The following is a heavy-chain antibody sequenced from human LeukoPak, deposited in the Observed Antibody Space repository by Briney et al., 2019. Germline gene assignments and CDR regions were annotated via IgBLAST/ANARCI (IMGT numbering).Heavy chain of an antibody. CDR2: TYNSGNT. CDR1: GGSISISGFY. V-gene: IGHV4-31*03. CDR3: GRSSGGRDAFDF. Sequence: LSLPCSASGGSISISGFYRSWIRPLPGEGLEWIGYTYNSGNTYYNPSFGSRFTISTDTSMNQFFLKSDSVTAADTGVYCCGRSSGGRDAFDFWGRVMMVT. D-gene: IGHD6-19*01. J-gene: IGHJ3*01.